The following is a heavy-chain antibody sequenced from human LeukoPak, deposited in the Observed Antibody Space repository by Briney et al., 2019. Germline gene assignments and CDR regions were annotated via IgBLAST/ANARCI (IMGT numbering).Heavy chain of an antibody. J-gene: IGHJ4*02. Sequence: PGGSLRLSCAASGFTFSSYGMHWVRQAPGKGLEWVAVISYDGSNKYYADSVKGRFTISRDNAKNSLYLQMNSLRAEDTAVYYCARDDYGSGSYYHNFDYWGQGTLVTVSS. V-gene: IGHV3-30*03. D-gene: IGHD3-10*01. CDR2: ISYDGSNK. CDR1: GFTFSSYG. CDR3: ARDDYGSGSYYHNFDY.